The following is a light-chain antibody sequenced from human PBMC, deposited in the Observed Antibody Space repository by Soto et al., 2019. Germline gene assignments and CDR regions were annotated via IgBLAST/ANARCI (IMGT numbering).Light chain of an antibody. V-gene: IGLV2-14*01. CDR1: SSDVGGYNY. CDR2: EVS. Sequence: VLTQPASVSGSPGQSITISCTGTSSDVGGYNYVSWYQQHPGKAPKLMIYEVSNRPSGVSNRFSGSKSGNTASLTISGLQAEDEADYYCSSYTSSSIFYVFGTGTKVTVL. J-gene: IGLJ1*01. CDR3: SSYTSSSIFYV.